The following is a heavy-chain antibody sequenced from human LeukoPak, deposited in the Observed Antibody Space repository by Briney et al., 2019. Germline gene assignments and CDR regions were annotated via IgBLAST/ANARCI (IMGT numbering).Heavy chain of an antibody. CDR3: ARQSWVSGNIDY. Sequence: PGRSLRLSCAASGFTFSTYGMHWVRQAPGKGLEWLAYISISTRTKHYADSVKGRFSIFRDNAKNSLYLQMNSLRDEDTAVYYCARQSWVSGNIDYWGQGTLVTVSS. V-gene: IGHV3-48*02. D-gene: IGHD3-10*01. CDR1: GFTFSTYG. J-gene: IGHJ4*02. CDR2: ISISTRTK.